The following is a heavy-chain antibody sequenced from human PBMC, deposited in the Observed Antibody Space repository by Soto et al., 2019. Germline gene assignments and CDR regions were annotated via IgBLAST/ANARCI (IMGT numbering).Heavy chain of an antibody. CDR2: IIPIFGTA. D-gene: IGHD2-2*01. J-gene: IGHJ6*02. Sequence: SVKVSCKASGGTFSSYAISWVRQAPGQGLEWMGGIIPIFGTANYARKFQGRVTITADESTSTAYMELSSLRSEDTAVYYCARGERVVVPAAPYYYYYYGMDVWGQGTTVTVSS. CDR1: GGTFSSYA. V-gene: IGHV1-69*13. CDR3: ARGERVVVPAAPYYYYYYGMDV.